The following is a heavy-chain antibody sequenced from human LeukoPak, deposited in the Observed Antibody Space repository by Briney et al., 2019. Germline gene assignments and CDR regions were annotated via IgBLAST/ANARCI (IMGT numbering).Heavy chain of an antibody. Sequence: GGSLRLSCAASGFTFDNYGMSWVRQAPGKGLEWVSGINWKGGTTGYADSVKGRFTISRDNAKKSLYLQMNSLRAEDTALYYCARDPVVAGTGFGYWGQGTLVTVSS. CDR1: GFTFDNYG. CDR2: INWKGGTT. V-gene: IGHV3-20*04. J-gene: IGHJ4*02. D-gene: IGHD6-19*01. CDR3: ARDPVVAGTGFGY.